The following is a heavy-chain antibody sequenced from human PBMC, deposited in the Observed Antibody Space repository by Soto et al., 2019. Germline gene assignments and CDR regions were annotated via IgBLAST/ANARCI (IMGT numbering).Heavy chain of an antibody. CDR2: IYYSGST. CDR3: ASHDFGVVNNWFDP. Sequence: QLQLQESGPGLVKPSETLSLTCTVSGGSISSSSYYWGWIRQPPGKGLEWIGSIYYSGSTYYNPSFKSRVTISVDTSKTQFSLKLSSVTAADTAVYYCASHDFGVVNNWFDPWGQGTLVTVSS. J-gene: IGHJ5*02. D-gene: IGHD3-3*01. CDR1: GGSISSSSYY. V-gene: IGHV4-39*01.